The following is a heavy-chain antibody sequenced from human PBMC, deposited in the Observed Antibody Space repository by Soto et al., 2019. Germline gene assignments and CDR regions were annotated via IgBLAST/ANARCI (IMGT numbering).Heavy chain of an antibody. CDR1: GYIFSNYG. D-gene: IGHD4-17*01. CDR3: ARDPKDYGDFRDYYFDY. V-gene: IGHV1-18*01. CDR2: ISAYNGDT. Sequence: QVQLVQSGAEVKKPGASVKVSCEASGYIFSNYGIGWVRQAPGQGLEWMGWISAYNGDTNYAQKLQGRVTMTRDTSISTAYMELSRLRSDDTAVYYCARDPKDYGDFRDYYFDYWGQGTLVTVSS. J-gene: IGHJ4*02.